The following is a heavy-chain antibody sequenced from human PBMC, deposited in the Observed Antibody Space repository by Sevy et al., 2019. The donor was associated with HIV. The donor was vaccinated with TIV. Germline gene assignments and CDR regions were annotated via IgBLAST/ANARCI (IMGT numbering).Heavy chain of an antibody. V-gene: IGHV3-23*01. CDR2: FSLGGGKI. J-gene: IGHJ4*02. CDR1: GFTFNNYA. Sequence: GGSLRLSCAPSGFTFNNYAMSWVRQAPGKGLEWVSTFSLGGGKINYAGSVKGRFTSSRDKSKNNLYLHMISLGAEDTDLYFSARAGCSRPHDYWGQGTLVTVSS. D-gene: IGHD2-2*01. CDR3: ARAGCSRPHDY.